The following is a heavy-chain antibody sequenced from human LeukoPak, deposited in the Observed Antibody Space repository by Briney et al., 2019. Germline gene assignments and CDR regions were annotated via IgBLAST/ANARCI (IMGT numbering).Heavy chain of an antibody. CDR2: IYSDDST. V-gene: IGHV3-66*01. CDR3: ASPVAIVGATRAEYFQH. D-gene: IGHD1-26*01. CDR1: GFTVSSNY. J-gene: IGHJ1*01. Sequence: GGSLRLSCAASGFTVSSNYMSWVRQAPGKGLDWVSVIYSDDSTYYADSVKGRFTISRDNSKNTLYLQMNSLRAEDTAVYYCASPVAIVGATRAEYFQHWGQGTLVTVSS.